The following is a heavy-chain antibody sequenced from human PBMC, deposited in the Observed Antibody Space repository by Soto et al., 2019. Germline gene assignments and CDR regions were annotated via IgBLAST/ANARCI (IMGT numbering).Heavy chain of an antibody. J-gene: IGHJ4*02. CDR3: ARDMGKGNGPFDN. CDR2: IWHDGGKK. Sequence: QVQLLESGGGVVQPGRSLRLSCAASGFTFNTYGMHWVRQAPGKGLEWVAVIWHDGGKKYYADSAKGRFTISRDNSKNNSFLQMNSLRAQETAVDYCARDMGKGNGPFDNWGQVALWNVSS. V-gene: IGHV3-33*01. D-gene: IGHD7-27*01. CDR1: GFTFNTYG.